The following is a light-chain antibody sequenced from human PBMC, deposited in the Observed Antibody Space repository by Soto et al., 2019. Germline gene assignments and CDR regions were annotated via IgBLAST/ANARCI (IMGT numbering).Light chain of an antibody. J-gene: IGKJ3*01. CDR1: HSLSTA. Sequence: EIVLTQSPATLSLSPGERATLSCRASHSLSTALAWYQQRPGQAPRLLIYDASNRATGVPPRFSGAGSGTDFTLTIDSLESDDFAVYYCQQPLGFGPGTKVDL. CDR2: DAS. V-gene: IGKV3-11*01. CDR3: QQPLG.